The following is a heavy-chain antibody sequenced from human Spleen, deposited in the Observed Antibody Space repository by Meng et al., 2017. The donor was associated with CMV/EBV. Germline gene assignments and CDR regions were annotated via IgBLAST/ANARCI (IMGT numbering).Heavy chain of an antibody. J-gene: IGHJ6*02. V-gene: IGHV1-46*01. CDR3: AREVVVPAAKGWAYYYYGMDV. Sequence: ASVQVSCKASGYNFISDYIHWLRQAPGQGLEWMGVITPSSGTTSYAQRFQGRVTLTRETSTSTFYMELSSLTSEDTAVYYCAREVVVPAAKGWAYYYYGMDVWGQGTTVTVSS. CDR2: ITPSSGTT. CDR1: GYNFISDY. D-gene: IGHD2-2*01.